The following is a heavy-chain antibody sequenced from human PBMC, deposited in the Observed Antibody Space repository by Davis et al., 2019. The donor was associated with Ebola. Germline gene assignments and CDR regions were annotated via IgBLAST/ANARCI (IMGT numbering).Heavy chain of an antibody. V-gene: IGHV1-69*06. CDR2: IIPIFGTA. D-gene: IGHD2-21*02. CDR3: ARGPSVATAHYFDY. J-gene: IGHJ4*02. CDR1: GYTFTNYG. Sequence: AASVKVSCKASGYTFTNYGITWVRQAPGQGLEWMGGIIPIFGTANYAQKFRGRVMITADKSTRIAYMELNSLTSEDTAVYYCARGPSVATAHYFDYWGQGTLVTVSS.